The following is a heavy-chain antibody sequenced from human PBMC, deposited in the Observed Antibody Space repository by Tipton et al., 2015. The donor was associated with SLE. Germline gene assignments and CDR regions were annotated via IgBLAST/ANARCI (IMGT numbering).Heavy chain of an antibody. D-gene: IGHD6-13*01. V-gene: IGHV3-49*04. CDR1: GFTFGDYA. CDR2: IRSKAYGGTT. J-gene: IGHJ6*02. Sequence: SLRLSCTASGFTFGDYAMSWVRQAPGKGLEWVGFIRSKAYGGTTEYAASVKGRFTISRDDSKSIAYLQMNSLKTEDTAVYYCTRDPGTAAGRGMDVWGQGTTVTVSS. CDR3: TRDPGTAAGRGMDV.